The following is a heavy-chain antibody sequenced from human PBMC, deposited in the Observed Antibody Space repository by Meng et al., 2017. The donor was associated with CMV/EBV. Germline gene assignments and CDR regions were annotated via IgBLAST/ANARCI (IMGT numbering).Heavy chain of an antibody. D-gene: IGHD2-2*01. Sequence: SETLSLTCAVYGGSFSGYYWTWVRQPPGKGLEWIGEINHAGGTNYNPSLKSRVTISVDTSKNQFSLNLGSVTAADTAVYYCARVGWAAAPSGGVDYWGQGTLVTVSS. CDR3: ARVGWAAAPSGGVDY. J-gene: IGHJ4*02. CDR2: INHAGGT. V-gene: IGHV4-34*01. CDR1: GGSFSGYY.